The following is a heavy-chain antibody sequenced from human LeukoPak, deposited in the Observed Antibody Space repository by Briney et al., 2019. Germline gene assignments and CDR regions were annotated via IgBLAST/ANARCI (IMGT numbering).Heavy chain of an antibody. CDR2: ITSSDSPI. CDR1: GFTFSDYY. V-gene: IGHV3-11*04. J-gene: IGHJ2*01. D-gene: IGHD6-13*01. Sequence: PGGSLRLSCAASGFTFSDYYMNWIRQAPGKGLEWVAYITSSDSPIYCADSVKGRFTISRDTARNSVDLQMNSLRAEDTAVYYCAREGIAAAGAWYFDLWGRGTLVTVSS. CDR3: AREGIAAAGAWYFDL.